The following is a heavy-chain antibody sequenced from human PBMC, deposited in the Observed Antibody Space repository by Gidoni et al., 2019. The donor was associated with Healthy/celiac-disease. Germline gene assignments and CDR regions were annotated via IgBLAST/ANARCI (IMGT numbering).Heavy chain of an antibody. CDR1: GFTFRRYS. D-gene: IGHD2-21*02. J-gene: IGHJ3*02. Sequence: EGQRVESAGGVVKPGVSLRLSCAASGFTFRRYSMNWVRQAPGKGLGWVSSISSSSSYIYYADSVKGRFTISRDNAKNSLYLQMNSLRAEDTAVYYCARDCVGGGDCYSAFDIWGQGTMVTVSS. CDR2: ISSSSSYI. CDR3: ARDCVGGGDCYSAFDI. V-gene: IGHV3-21*01.